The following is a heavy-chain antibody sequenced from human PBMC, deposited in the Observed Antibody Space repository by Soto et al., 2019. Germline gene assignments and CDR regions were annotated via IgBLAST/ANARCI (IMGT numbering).Heavy chain of an antibody. CDR1: GASLSRYY. CDR2: IYATGDT. D-gene: IGHD1-26*01. J-gene: IGHJ5*02. V-gene: IGHV4-4*07. CDR3: VRDGTKNLRDRFEP. Sequence: QVVLQESGPGGVKPSDTLSLTCNVSGASLSRYYWSWIRQPPGKGLEWIGRIYATGDTDYNPSLKSRISMSVDMSKKQFSLTLRSVTAADTAIYYCVRDGTKNLRDRFEPWGRGILVTVSS.